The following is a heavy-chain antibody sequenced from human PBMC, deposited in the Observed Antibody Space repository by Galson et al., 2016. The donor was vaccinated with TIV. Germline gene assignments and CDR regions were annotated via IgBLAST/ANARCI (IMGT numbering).Heavy chain of an antibody. Sequence: SLRLSCAASGFTFSNYHMNWVRQAPGKGLEWVSSISSTSNYIYYGDPVKGRFTISRDNAENSPHLHMNSLRAEDTAIDFCARTGNYYHYAMDVWGQGTTVTVSS. CDR1: GFTFSNYH. D-gene: IGHD7-27*01. J-gene: IGHJ6*02. CDR3: ARTGNYYHYAMDV. V-gene: IGHV3-21*01. CDR2: ISSTSNYI.